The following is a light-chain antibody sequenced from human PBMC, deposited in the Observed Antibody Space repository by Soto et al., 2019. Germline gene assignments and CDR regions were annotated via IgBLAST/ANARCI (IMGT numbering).Light chain of an antibody. V-gene: IGLV2-14*01. CDR1: SSDVGGYNY. CDR2: GVT. Sequence: QSALTQPASVSGSPGQSITMSCTGTSSDVGGYNYVSWYQQHPGIAPKLLIYGVTNRPSGVSTRFSGSKSGNTASLTISGFQAEDEADYHCSSYTSASTLLYLFGTGTKRTVL. J-gene: IGLJ1*01. CDR3: SSYTSASTLLYL.